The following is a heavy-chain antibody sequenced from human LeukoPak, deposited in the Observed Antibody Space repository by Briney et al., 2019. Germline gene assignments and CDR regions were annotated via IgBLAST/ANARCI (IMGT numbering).Heavy chain of an antibody. V-gene: IGHV3-7*03. Sequence: QTGGSLRLSCAVSGFTFSGFWMSWSRQAPGKGPEWVASINSDGSEGYYADVVKGRFTISRDNAKNSLYLQINSLRAEDTAVYYCARSSYSSSSSVWGQGTMVTVSS. J-gene: IGHJ3*01. CDR3: ARSSYSSSSSV. CDR2: INSDGSEG. D-gene: IGHD6-6*01. CDR1: GFTFSGFW.